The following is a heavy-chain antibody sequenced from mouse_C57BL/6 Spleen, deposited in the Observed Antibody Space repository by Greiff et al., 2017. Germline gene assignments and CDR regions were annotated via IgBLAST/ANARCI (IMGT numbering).Heavy chain of an antibody. CDR1: GFNIKNTS. CDR3: ARPNYEYFDV. Sequence: VQLQQSVAELVRPGASVKLSCTASGFNIKNTSMHWVKQRPEQGLEWIGRIDPANGNTKYAPKFQGKATITADTSSNTAYLQLSSLTSEDTAIYYCARPNYEYFDVWGTGTTVTVSS. J-gene: IGHJ1*03. CDR2: IDPANGNT. D-gene: IGHD1-1*01. V-gene: IGHV14-3*01.